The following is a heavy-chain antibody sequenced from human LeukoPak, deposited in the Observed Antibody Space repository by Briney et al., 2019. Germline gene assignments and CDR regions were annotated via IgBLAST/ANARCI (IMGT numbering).Heavy chain of an antibody. CDR2: ISGSGGST. CDR1: GFTFSSHG. CDR3: AREFQDDGRYYGSGILTFDP. Sequence: GGTLRLSCAASGFTFSSHGMSWVRQAPGKGLEWVSSISGSGGSTYYADSVKGRFTISRDNAKNSLYLQMNSLRAEDTAVYYCAREFQDDGRYYGSGILTFDPWGQGTLVTVSS. V-gene: IGHV3-23*01. J-gene: IGHJ5*02. D-gene: IGHD3-10*01.